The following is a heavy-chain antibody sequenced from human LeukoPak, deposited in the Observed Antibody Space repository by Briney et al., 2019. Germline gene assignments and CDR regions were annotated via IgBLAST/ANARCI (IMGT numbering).Heavy chain of an antibody. Sequence: SETLSLTCTVSGGSISSSSYYWGWIRQPPGKGLEWIGSIYYSGSTYYNPSLKSRVTISVDTSKNQFSLKLSSVTAADTAVYYCARRYFYDSGGYYYYFDYWGQGTLVTVSS. CDR3: ARRYFYDSGGYYYYFDY. D-gene: IGHD3-22*01. V-gene: IGHV4-39*01. CDR1: GGSISSSSYY. CDR2: IYYSGST. J-gene: IGHJ4*02.